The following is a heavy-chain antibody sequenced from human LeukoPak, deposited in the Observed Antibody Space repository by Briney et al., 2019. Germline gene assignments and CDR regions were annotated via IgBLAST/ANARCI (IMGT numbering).Heavy chain of an antibody. Sequence: GGSLRLSCEASGFTFSSYWMAWVRQAPGKGLVWVSRINSDGSSTSYADSVKGRFTISGDNAKSTLYLQMNSLRAEDTAVYYCARGPAGDYFPLGYWGQGTLVTVSS. CDR3: ARGPAGDYFPLGY. D-gene: IGHD2/OR15-2a*01. V-gene: IGHV3-74*01. CDR1: GFTFSSYW. CDR2: INSDGSST. J-gene: IGHJ4*02.